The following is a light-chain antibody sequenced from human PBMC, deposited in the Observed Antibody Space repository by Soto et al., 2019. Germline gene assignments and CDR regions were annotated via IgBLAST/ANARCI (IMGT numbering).Light chain of an antibody. J-gene: IGKJ5*01. CDR2: SAS. CDR3: QQFKTYPVT. V-gene: IGKV1-13*02. Sequence: AIQLTQPPSSLSASVGDTVSITCRASHDIVSSLAWYQQKSGKPPKLLIYSASALDTGVPSRFSGTGSGTDFTLSITSLQPEDFATYYCQQFKTYPVTFGQGTRLEIK. CDR1: HDIVSS.